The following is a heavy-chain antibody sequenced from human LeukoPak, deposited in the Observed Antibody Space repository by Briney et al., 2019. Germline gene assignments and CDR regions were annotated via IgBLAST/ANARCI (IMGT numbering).Heavy chain of an antibody. V-gene: IGHV4-59*01. J-gene: IGHJ3*02. CDR2: IYYSGST. Sequence: SETLSLTCTVSGGSISSYDWSWIRQPPGKGLEWIGYIYYSGSTNYNPSLKSRVTISVDTSKNQFSLKLSSVTAADTAVYYCARAPGYGDYVDAFDIWGQGTMVTVSS. CDR3: ARAPGYGDYVDAFDI. CDR1: GGSISSYD. D-gene: IGHD4-17*01.